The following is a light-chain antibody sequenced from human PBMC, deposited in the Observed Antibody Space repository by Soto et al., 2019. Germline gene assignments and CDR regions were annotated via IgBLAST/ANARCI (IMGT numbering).Light chain of an antibody. CDR1: QSVSSNF. Sequence: EIVLTQSPGTLSLSPGERATLSCRASQSVSSNFLAWYQQKPGQAPRLLIYGASSRATGIPARFSGSGSGTDLTLTISRLEPDEFAVYYCQQYGSSPWTFGQGTKVEIK. CDR2: GAS. V-gene: IGKV3-20*01. J-gene: IGKJ1*01. CDR3: QQYGSSPWT.